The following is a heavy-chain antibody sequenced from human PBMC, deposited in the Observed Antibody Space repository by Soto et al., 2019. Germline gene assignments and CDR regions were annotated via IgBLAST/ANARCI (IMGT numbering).Heavy chain of an antibody. V-gene: IGHV1-69*13. CDR3: ARESASYYGSGSYYHPFDY. Sequence: ASVKVSCKASGGTFSSYAISWVRQAPGQGLEWMGGIIPIFGTANYAQKFQGRVTITADESTSTAYMELSSLRSEDTAVYYCARESASYYGSGSYYHPFDYWGQGTLVTVSS. D-gene: IGHD3-10*01. J-gene: IGHJ4*02. CDR2: IIPIFGTA. CDR1: GGTFSSYA.